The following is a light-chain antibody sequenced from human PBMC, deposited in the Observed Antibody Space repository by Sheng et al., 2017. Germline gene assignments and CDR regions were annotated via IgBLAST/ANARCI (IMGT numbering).Light chain of an antibody. J-gene: IGKJ2*01. CDR1: QDISNY. CDR2: DAS. V-gene: IGKV1-33*01. Sequence: IQMTQSPSSLSASVGDRVTITCQASQDISNYLNWYQQKPGKAPKLLIYDASNLETGVPSRFSGSGSGTDFTFSISSLQPEDIATYYCQQYDNFPPTFGQGTKLEI. CDR3: QQYDNFPPT.